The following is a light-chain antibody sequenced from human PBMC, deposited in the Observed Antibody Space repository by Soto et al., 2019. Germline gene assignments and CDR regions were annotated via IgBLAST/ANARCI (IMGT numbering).Light chain of an antibody. J-gene: IGKJ1*01. CDR2: GAS. Sequence: EIVMTQSPATLSVSPGERATLSCRASQSVSSNLAWYQQKPGQAPRLLIYGASTRATGIPARFSGSGSGTEFTLTISSLQSEDFAVYYCQQYTKLGTFGQGTKVEIK. V-gene: IGKV3-15*01. CDR3: QQYTKLGT. CDR1: QSVSSN.